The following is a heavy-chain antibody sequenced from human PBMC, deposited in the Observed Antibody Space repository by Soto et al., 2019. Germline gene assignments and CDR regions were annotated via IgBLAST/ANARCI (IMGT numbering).Heavy chain of an antibody. V-gene: IGHV3-30*18. CDR2: ISYDGSNK. Sequence: GGSLRLSCAASGFTFISYGMHWVLQAPGKGLEWVAVISYDGSNKYYADSVKGRFTISRDNSKNTLYLQMNSLRAEDTAVYYCAKGQYYDFWSCYYPHYYFDYWGQGTLVTVSS. CDR3: AKGQYYDFWSCYYPHYYFDY. D-gene: IGHD3-3*01. CDR1: GFTFISYG. J-gene: IGHJ4*02.